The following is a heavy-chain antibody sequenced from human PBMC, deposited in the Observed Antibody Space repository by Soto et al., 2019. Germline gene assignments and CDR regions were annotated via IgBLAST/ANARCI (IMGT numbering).Heavy chain of an antibody. J-gene: IGHJ3*02. D-gene: IGHD2-8*01. CDR2: IYYNRTQ. V-gene: IGHV4-59*01. CDR1: GGSISSYY. CDR3: ARAGGSYARYVIQRGAFDS. Sequence: SETLSLTFTVSGGSISSYYWSWIRQPPGKGLEWIGYIYYNRTQNSNPSLNSRVTIVLDTSTNPLSLKLSSLTAADTAVYSCARAGGSYARYVIQRGAFDSWGQGTMV.